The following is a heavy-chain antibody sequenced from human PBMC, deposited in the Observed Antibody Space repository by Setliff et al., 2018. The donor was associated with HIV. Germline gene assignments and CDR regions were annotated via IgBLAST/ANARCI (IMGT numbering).Heavy chain of an antibody. V-gene: IGHV4-38-2*02. CDR1: GYSISSRYY. J-gene: IGHJ4*02. CDR2: IYHSGST. CDR3: ARDPPGYGDSNDY. D-gene: IGHD4-17*01. Sequence: PSETLSLTCTVSGYSISSRYYWGWIRQPPGKGLEWIGSIYHSGSTYDSPSLKSRVTISIDTSKNQFSLRLHSVAAADTAVYYCARDPPGYGDSNDYWGQGTLVTVSS.